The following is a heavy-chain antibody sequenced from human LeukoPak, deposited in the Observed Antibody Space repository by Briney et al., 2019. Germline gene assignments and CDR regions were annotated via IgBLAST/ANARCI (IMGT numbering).Heavy chain of an antibody. V-gene: IGHV1-18*01. CDR2: ISAYNGNT. J-gene: IGHJ6*02. Sequence: GASVKVSCKASGYTFTSYGISWVRQAPGQGLEWMGWISAYNGNTNYAQKLQGRVTMITDTSTSTAYMELRSLRSDDTAVYYCARGGYDSSGPSWAPLYYGMDVWGQGTTVTVSS. CDR3: ARGGYDSSGPSWAPLYYGMDV. CDR1: GYTFTSYG. D-gene: IGHD3-22*01.